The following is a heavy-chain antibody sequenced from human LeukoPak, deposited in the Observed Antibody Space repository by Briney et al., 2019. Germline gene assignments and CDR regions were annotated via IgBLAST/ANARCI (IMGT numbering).Heavy chain of an antibody. Sequence: ASVKVSCQASGYTLTSYAISWVRQAPGQGLEWMGWISGYNGNTNYVQKLQGRVTMTTDTSTSTAYMELRSLRSDDTAVYYCARQAPHSSGWYYFDYWGQGTLVTVSS. V-gene: IGHV1-18*01. CDR2: ISGYNGNT. J-gene: IGHJ4*02. CDR1: GYTLTSYA. CDR3: ARQAPHSSGWYYFDY. D-gene: IGHD3-22*01.